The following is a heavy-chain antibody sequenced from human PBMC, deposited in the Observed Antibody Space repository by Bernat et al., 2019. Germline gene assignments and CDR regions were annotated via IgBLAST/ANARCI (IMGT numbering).Heavy chain of an antibody. J-gene: IGHJ4*02. CDR3: SSGRGRYNWNYVGVVSYYFDY. CDR1: GGSFSGYY. V-gene: IGHV4-34*01. Sequence: QVQLQQWGAGLLKPSETLSLTCAVYGGSFSGYYWSWIRPLRGKGLEWIGEINHSGSTNSSPSLKSRVTISVEPPNNRFYRKLSSVTAADTAVYYWSSGRGRYNWNYVGVVSYYFDYRGQGAVITVSS. D-gene: IGHD1-7*01. CDR2: INHSGST.